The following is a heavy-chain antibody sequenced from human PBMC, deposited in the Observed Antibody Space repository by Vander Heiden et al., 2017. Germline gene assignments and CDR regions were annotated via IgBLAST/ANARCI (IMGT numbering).Heavy chain of an antibody. V-gene: IGHV3-72*01. CDR3: ARGREGDLSDY. J-gene: IGHJ4*02. CDR2: SRSRANRYTT. Sequence: EVQLVVSGGGWVQPGGCLRLPCAASGFTSSNHCMDWVRQAPGKGLEWVGGSRSRANRYTTEYAASVKGRFTISRDESKISLYLQMNTLKTEDTAVCYCARGREGDLSDYWGQGTLVTVAS. D-gene: IGHD1-26*01. CDR1: GFTSSNHC.